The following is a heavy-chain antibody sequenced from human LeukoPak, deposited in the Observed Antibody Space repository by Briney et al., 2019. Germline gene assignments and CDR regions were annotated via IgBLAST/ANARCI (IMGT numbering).Heavy chain of an antibody. CDR2: IYYSGST. J-gene: IGHJ4*02. CDR3: ARDTYYYGSGSRLLDY. CDR1: GGSISSYY. V-gene: IGHV4-59*01. D-gene: IGHD3-10*01. Sequence: KPSETLSLTCTVSGGSISSYYWSWIRQPPGKGLEWIGYIYYSGSTNYNPSLKSRVTISVDTSKNQFSLKLSSVTAADTAVYYCARDTYYYGSGSRLLDYWGQGTLVTVSS.